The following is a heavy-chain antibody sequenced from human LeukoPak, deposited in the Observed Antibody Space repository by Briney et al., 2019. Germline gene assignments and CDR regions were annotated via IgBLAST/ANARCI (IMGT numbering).Heavy chain of an antibody. CDR2: INPSGGST. D-gene: IGHD6-19*01. J-gene: IGHJ6*02. Sequence: ASVKVSCKASGYTFTSYYMHWVRRAPGQGLEWMGIINPSGGSTSYAQKFQGRVTMTRDTSTSTVYMELSSLRSEDTAVYYCARDGEQWLVDSYYYYGMDVWGQGTTVTVSS. V-gene: IGHV1-46*01. CDR3: ARDGEQWLVDSYYYYGMDV. CDR1: GYTFTSYY.